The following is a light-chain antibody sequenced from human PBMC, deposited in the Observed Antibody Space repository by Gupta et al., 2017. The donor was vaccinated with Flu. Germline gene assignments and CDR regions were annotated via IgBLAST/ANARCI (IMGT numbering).Light chain of an antibody. J-gene: IGLJ3*02. CDR3: NSRDSSGNHLV. V-gene: IGLV3-19*01. CDR1: TLTTSY. CDR2: GKN. Sequence: SSGLTQEPAVSVALGQTVTITCQGDTLTTSYASWYQQKPGQAPVLVIFGKNNRPSGIPDRFSASSSGNTDSLTITGAQAEDEADYYCNSRDSSGNHLVFGGGTKLTVL.